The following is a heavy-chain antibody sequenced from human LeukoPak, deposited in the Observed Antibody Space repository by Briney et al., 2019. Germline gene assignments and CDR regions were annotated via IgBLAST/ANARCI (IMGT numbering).Heavy chain of an antibody. D-gene: IGHD3-3*01. CDR2: IYYSGST. J-gene: IGHJ4*02. Sequence: SETLSLTCTVSGGSISGYYWSWIRQPPGKGLEWIGYIYYSGSTNYNPSLKSRVTISVDTSKNQFSLKLSSVTAADTAVYYCARVGGYYYFDYWGQGTLVTVSS. CDR1: GGSISGYY. CDR3: ARVGGYYYFDY. V-gene: IGHV4-59*01.